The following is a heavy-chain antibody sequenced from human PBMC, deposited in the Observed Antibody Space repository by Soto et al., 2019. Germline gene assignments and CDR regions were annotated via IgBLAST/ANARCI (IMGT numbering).Heavy chain of an antibody. D-gene: IGHD3-10*01. J-gene: IGHJ6*02. CDR2: MYKTGET. CDR1: GSSVSRGLKI. CDR3: MKAHESGDFLGMSV. Sequence: PSETLSLTCTVCGSSVSRGLKIYRCDPHPPGKALEFIGYMYKTGETLLNSSLKSRVTLSMETSKNQFSLTLSSVTAADTAVYFCMKAHESGDFLGMSVWGPGTTVTVSS. V-gene: IGHV4-61*01.